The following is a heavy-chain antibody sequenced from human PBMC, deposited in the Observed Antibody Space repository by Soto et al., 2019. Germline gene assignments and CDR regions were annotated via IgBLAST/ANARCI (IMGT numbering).Heavy chain of an antibody. CDR1: GGSINSGGYY. CDR2: IFYSGST. Sequence: QVQLQESGPGLVKPSQTLSLICTVSGGSINSGGYYWNWIRQHPGKGLEWIGYIFYSGSTYYNPSLRSRVTISADTSENQFSRNLGSVTAADTAVYFCGRGYRQSGYSSSWVFDYWAREPWSTSPQ. J-gene: IGHJ4*02. CDR3: GRGYRQSGYSSSWVFDY. D-gene: IGHD6-13*01. V-gene: IGHV4-31*03.